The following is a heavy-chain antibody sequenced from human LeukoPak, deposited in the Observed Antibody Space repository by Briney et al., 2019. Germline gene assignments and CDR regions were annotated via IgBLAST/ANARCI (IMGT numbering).Heavy chain of an antibody. CDR2: IYSSGST. J-gene: IGHJ4*02. CDR1: GGSISSYY. V-gene: IGHV4-59*01. D-gene: IGHD6-6*01. Sequence: PSETLSLTCTVSGGSISSYYWSWIRQPPGKGLEWIGYIYSSGSTNYNPSPKSRVTISVDTSKNQFSLKLSSVTAADTAVYYCARGGEQLVRNFDYWGQGTLVTVSS. CDR3: ARGGEQLVRNFDY.